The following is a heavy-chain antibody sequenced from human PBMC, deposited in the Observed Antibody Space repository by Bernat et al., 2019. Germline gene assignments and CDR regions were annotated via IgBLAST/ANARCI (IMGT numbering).Heavy chain of an antibody. V-gene: IGHV3-74*01. Sequence: EVQLVESGGGLVQPGGSLRLSCAASEFTFSSYWMHWVRQAPGKGLVWVSRINIDGSSTRYADSVKGRFTISRDNAKNTLYLQMNCLRAEDTAVYYCARGYSSGNYYLFDYWGQGTLVAVSS. D-gene: IGHD3-10*01. J-gene: IGHJ4*02. CDR1: EFTFSSYW. CDR3: ARGYSSGNYYLFDY. CDR2: INIDGSST.